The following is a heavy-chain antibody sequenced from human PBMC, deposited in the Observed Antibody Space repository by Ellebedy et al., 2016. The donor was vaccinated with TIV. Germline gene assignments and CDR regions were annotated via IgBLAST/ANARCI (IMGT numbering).Heavy chain of an antibody. CDR1: GDSINNYW. Sequence: SETLSLTCTVSGDSINNYWWSWIRQPAGKGLEWIGRIYTTGRSDYNPSLKTRVAMSVDTSKNQFSLEVTSVTAADTAVYYCARAEAGYGSGFDYWGQGTLVTVSS. J-gene: IGHJ4*02. V-gene: IGHV4-4*07. D-gene: IGHD5-12*01. CDR3: ARAEAGYGSGFDY. CDR2: IYTTGRS.